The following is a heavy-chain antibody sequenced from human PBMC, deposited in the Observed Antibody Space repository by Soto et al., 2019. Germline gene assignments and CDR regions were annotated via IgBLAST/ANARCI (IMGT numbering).Heavy chain of an antibody. CDR1: GFTFSDYY. CDR2: ISSRASTI. D-gene: IGHD6-13*01. J-gene: IGHJ5*02. CDR3: AKDRAGYSSSWFRPYNWFDP. V-gene: IGHV3-11*04. Sequence: PGGSLRLSCAASGFTFSDYYMCWIRQAPGKGLEWVSYISSRASTIYYADSVKGRFTISRDNSKNTLYLQMNSLRAEDTAVYYCAKDRAGYSSSWFRPYNWFDPWGQGTLVTVSS.